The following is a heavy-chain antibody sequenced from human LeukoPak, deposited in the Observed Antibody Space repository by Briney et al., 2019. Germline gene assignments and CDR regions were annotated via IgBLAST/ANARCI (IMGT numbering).Heavy chain of an antibody. D-gene: IGHD3-3*01. Sequence: YYWSWIRQAPGKGLEWVSYISSSGSTIYYADSVKGRFTISRDNAKNSLYLQMNSLRAEDTAVYYCARDQGDDFWSGYYIVWGKGTTVTVSS. CDR2: ISSSGSTI. CDR3: ARDQGDDFWSGYYIV. CDR1: YY. J-gene: IGHJ6*04. V-gene: IGHV3-11*04.